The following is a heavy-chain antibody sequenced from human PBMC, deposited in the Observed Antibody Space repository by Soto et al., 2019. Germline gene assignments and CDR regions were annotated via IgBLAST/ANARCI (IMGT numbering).Heavy chain of an antibody. CDR3: AIDRPRRTSGYFFAY. CDR2: VSAT. J-gene: IGHJ4*02. CDR1: GFTFSTYA. Sequence: EVQLLESGGKLVQPGGSLTLSCAASGFTFSTYAMAWVRQAPGKGLEWVSGVSATDYADPVKGRFYISRDTSKNTVSLHMNSLRAEDAALYYCAIDRPRRTSGYFFAYWGQGTPVTVSS. D-gene: IGHD1-1*01. V-gene: IGHV3-23*01.